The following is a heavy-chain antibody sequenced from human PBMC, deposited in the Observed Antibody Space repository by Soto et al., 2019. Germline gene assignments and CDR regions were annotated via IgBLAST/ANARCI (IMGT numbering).Heavy chain of an antibody. CDR1: GFTFSSYS. V-gene: IGHV3-21*01. Sequence: EVQLVESGGGLVKPGGSLRLSCAASGFTFSSYSMNWVRQAPGKGLEWVSSISSSSSYIYYADSVKGRFTISRDNAKNTLYLQRNSLRAEDTAVYYCARKYSGYDLAYFDYWGQGTLVTVSS. J-gene: IGHJ4*02. CDR2: ISSSSSYI. CDR3: ARKYSGYDLAYFDY. D-gene: IGHD5-12*01.